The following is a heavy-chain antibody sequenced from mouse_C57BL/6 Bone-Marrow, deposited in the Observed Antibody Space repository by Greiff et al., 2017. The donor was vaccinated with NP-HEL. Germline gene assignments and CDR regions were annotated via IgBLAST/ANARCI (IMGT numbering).Heavy chain of an antibody. CDR3: ARRYYAYFDY. Sequence: QVQLQQSGPELVKPGASVKISCKASGYAFSSFWTNWGKQRPGKGLEWIGRIYPGDGDTNYNGKFKGKATLTADTSSSTAYMQLSSLTSEDAAVYFCARRYYAYFDYWDQGTTLTVSS. D-gene: IGHD1-1*01. J-gene: IGHJ2*01. V-gene: IGHV1-82*01. CDR2: IYPGDGDT. CDR1: GYAFSSFW.